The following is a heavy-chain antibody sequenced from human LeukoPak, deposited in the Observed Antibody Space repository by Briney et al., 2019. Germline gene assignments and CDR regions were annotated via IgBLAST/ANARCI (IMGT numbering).Heavy chain of an antibody. V-gene: IGHV5-51*01. J-gene: IGHJ3*02. Sequence: GESLKISCKGSGYSFTSYWIGWVRQMPGKGLEWMGIIYPGDSDTRYSPSFQGQVTISADKSISTAYLQWSSLKASDTAMYYCARGDIKSIVVVIRAFDTWGQGTMVTVSS. D-gene: IGHD3-22*01. CDR3: ARGDIKSIVVVIRAFDT. CDR1: GYSFTSYW. CDR2: IYPGDSDT.